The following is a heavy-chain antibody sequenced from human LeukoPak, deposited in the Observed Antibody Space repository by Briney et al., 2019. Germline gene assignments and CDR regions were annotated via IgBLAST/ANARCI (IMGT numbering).Heavy chain of an antibody. J-gene: IGHJ4*02. CDR1: GGTFSSYA. V-gene: IGHV1-69*01. CDR3: ARDPGAGGYFDY. CDR2: IIPIFGTA. Sequence: WASVKVSCKASGGTFSSYAISWVRQAPGQGLEWMGGIIPIFGTANYAQKFQGRVTITADESTSTAYMELSSLRSEDTAVYYCARDPGAGGYFDYWGQGTLVTVSS. D-gene: IGHD3-16*01.